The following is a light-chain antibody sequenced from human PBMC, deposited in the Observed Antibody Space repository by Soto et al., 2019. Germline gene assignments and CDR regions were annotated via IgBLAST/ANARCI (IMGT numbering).Light chain of an antibody. CDR2: GAS. J-gene: IGKJ1*01. V-gene: IGKV3-20*01. CDR3: QQYGGSPNT. Sequence: DIVLTQSPGILSLSPGERATLSCRASQTVSKNFLAWYQQKPGQAPRLLIYGASHRATGIPDKFSASGSGTEFTLTISRLEPEDFAVYYCQQYGGSPNTFGQGTNVEIK. CDR1: QTVSKNF.